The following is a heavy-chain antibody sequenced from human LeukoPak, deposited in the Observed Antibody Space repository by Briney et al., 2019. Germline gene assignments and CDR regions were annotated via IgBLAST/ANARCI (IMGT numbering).Heavy chain of an antibody. J-gene: IGHJ3*02. V-gene: IGHV3-21*01. Sequence: GGSLRLSCAASGFTFSSYSMNWVRPAPGKGLEWVSFISSSSSYIYYADSVKGRFTIPRYNAKNSLYLQMNSLRAEDTAVYYCASSGSFYDAFDIWGQGTMVTVSS. CDR2: ISSSSSYI. CDR3: ASSGSFYDAFDI. D-gene: IGHD1-26*01. CDR1: GFTFSSYS.